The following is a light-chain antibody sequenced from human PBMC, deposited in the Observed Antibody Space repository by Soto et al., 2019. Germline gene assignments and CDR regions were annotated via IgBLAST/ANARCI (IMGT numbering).Light chain of an antibody. CDR1: NIGRKT. CDR2: DDS. V-gene: IGLV3-21*02. J-gene: IGLJ3*02. CDR3: QVWDSSFDHPV. Sequence: SYELTQPPSVSVAPGQTARITRGGDNIGRKTVHWYQQKPGQAPVLVVYDDSDRPSGIPERFSGSNSGNTATLTISRVEAGDEADYCCQVWDSSFDHPVFGGGTKLTVL.